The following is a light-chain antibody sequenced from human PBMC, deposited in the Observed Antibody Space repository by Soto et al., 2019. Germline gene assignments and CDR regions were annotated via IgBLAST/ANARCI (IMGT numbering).Light chain of an antibody. Sequence: EIVLTQSPGTLSLSPGERATLSCRASQSVSNNLLAWYQQKAGQAPRLLIYDASSRAKGIPDRFSGSGSGTDVTLTISRRDPEDFAIYYCQQDDSSPQACGQGTKVDIK. J-gene: IGKJ1*01. V-gene: IGKV3-20*01. CDR3: QQDDSSPQA. CDR1: QSVSNNL. CDR2: DAS.